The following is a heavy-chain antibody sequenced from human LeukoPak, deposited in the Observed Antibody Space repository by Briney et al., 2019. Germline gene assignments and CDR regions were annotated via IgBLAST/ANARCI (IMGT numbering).Heavy chain of an antibody. J-gene: IGHJ4*02. CDR3: ASLGGVDYYDSSGPDLDY. Sequence: GGSLRLSCAASGFTFSTFAIHWVRQAPGKGLEWVAVISYDGSNKYYADSVKGRFTISRDNSKNTLYLQMNSLRAEDTAVYYCASLGGVDYYDSSGPDLDYWGQGTLVTVSS. V-gene: IGHV3-30-3*01. CDR2: ISYDGSNK. D-gene: IGHD3-22*01. CDR1: GFTFSTFA.